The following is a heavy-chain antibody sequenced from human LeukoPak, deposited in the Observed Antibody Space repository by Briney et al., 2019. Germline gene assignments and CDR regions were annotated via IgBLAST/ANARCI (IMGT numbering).Heavy chain of an antibody. CDR1: RFTFSNYW. D-gene: IGHD1-26*01. CDR2: IYQGGSEK. J-gene: IGHJ4*02. Sequence: GGSLRLSCAASRFTFSNYWMSWVRQAPGKGLEWVAHIYQGGSEKYYAESVKGRFTISRDNAKNSLYLQINSLRAEDTAVYYCARDPAHSDVGLIWGQGTLVTVSS. CDR3: ARDPAHSDVGLI. V-gene: IGHV3-7*01.